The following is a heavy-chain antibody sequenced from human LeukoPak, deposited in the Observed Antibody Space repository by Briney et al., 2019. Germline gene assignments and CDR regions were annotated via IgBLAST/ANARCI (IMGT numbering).Heavy chain of an antibody. J-gene: IGHJ5*02. CDR2: IKQDGSEK. D-gene: IGHD2-15*01. CDR1: GFTFSSYW. Sequence: TGGSLRLSCAASGFTFSSYWMSWVRQAPGKGLEWVANIKQDGSEKYYVDSVKGRFTISRDNAKNSLYLQMNSLRAEDTAVYYCARDSREGYCSGGSCYRGRQDENWFDPWGQGTLVTVSS. CDR3: ARDSREGYCSGGSCYRGRQDENWFDP. V-gene: IGHV3-7*01.